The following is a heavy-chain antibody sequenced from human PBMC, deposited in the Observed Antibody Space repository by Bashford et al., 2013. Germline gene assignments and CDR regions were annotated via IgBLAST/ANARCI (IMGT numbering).Heavy chain of an antibody. CDR2: IYSGGST. CDR3: ARDQYHDILKGYYLPHYYYGMDV. CDR1: GFTFTNNH. D-gene: IGHD3-9*01. Sequence: GSLRLSCAASGFTFTNNHMNWVRQAPGKGLEWVSVIYSGGSTYYADSVKGRFTISRDNSKNTLYLQMNSLRAEDTAVYYCARDQYHDILKGYYLPHYYYGMDVWGQGTTVTVSS. V-gene: IGHV3-53*01. J-gene: IGHJ6*02.